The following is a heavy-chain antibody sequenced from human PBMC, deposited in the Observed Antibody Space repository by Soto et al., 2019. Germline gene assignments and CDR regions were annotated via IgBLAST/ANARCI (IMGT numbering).Heavy chain of an antibody. D-gene: IGHD3-3*01. CDR2: IYHTGST. V-gene: IGHV4-4*02. J-gene: IGHJ4*02. Sequence: QVQLQESGPGLVKPSGTLSLTCAVSGASVSSGNWWSWVRQPPGKGPEWIGDIYHTGSTPYNPSLMSRSPLSVNNSKTLSSLTLNSVPAANRAMYYCARRYDFDPFAFWAQGTRVTFSS. CDR1: GASVSSGNW. CDR3: ARRYDFDPFAF.